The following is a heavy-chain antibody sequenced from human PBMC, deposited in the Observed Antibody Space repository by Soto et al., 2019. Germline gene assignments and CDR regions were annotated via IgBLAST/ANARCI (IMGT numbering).Heavy chain of an antibody. Sequence: SETLSLTCTVSGCSISSYYWGWIRQVPGRGLECIAYMFYTGTTYYNPSLKSRVTISLDPPKNQFSLKLNSVTAADTAVYYCARHLRPIARGGFDTWGQGTLVTVSS. V-gene: IGHV4-59*01. D-gene: IGHD2-21*01. CDR3: ARHLRPIARGGFDT. J-gene: IGHJ5*02. CDR1: GCSISSYY. CDR2: MFYTGTT.